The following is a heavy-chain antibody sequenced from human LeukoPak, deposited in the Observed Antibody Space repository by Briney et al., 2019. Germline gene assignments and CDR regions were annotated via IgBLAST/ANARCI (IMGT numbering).Heavy chain of an antibody. D-gene: IGHD1-26*01. J-gene: IGHJ3*02. CDR3: ARRGASTGAFDI. V-gene: IGHV3-30*02. CDR1: GFTFSNFG. CDR2: IRYDGSNK. Sequence: PGGSLRLSCAASGFTFSNFGMHWVRQAPGKGLEWVAFIRYDGSNKYYADSVKGRFTISRDNSKNTLYLQMNSLRAEDTAVYYCARRGASTGAFDIWGQGTMVTVSS.